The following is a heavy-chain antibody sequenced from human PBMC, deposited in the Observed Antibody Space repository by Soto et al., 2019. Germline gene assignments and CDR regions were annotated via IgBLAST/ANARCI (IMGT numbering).Heavy chain of an antibody. Sequence: PGGSLRLSCAASGFTFSSYGMHWVRQAPGKGLEWVAVIWYDGSNKYYADSVKGRFTISRDNSKNTLYLQMNSLRAEDTAVYYCAREEGYCSSTSCYDLNYGMDVWGQGTTVTVSS. CDR3: AREEGYCSSTSCYDLNYGMDV. CDR2: IWYDGSNK. D-gene: IGHD2-2*01. CDR1: GFTFSSYG. V-gene: IGHV3-33*01. J-gene: IGHJ6*02.